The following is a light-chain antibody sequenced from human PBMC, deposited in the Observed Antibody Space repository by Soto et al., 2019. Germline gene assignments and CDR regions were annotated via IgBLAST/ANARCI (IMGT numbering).Light chain of an antibody. Sequence: DILMTQSPSSLSASVGDRVTITCQASHDITSFLNWYQHKPGRAPKLLIYDASILEAGVPTRFSGSGSGTHFTFTISSLQPEDVATYYCQHCDYLPIFGPGTKVDIK. CDR1: HDITSF. V-gene: IGKV1-33*01. CDR2: DAS. J-gene: IGKJ3*01. CDR3: QHCDYLPI.